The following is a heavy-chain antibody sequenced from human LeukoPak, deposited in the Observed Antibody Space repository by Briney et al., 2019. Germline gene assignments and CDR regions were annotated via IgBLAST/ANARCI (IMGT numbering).Heavy chain of an antibody. V-gene: IGHV4-59*08. J-gene: IGHJ4*02. CDR1: GGSISTYY. CDR2: IHYSGTT. Sequence: SETLSLTCTVSGGSISTYYWSWIRQPPGKGLEWIGYIHYSGTTNYNPSLKNRVTILLDTSKNQFSLNLSSVTAADTAVYYCARMGGYSGYATHWGQGTLVTVSS. D-gene: IGHD5-12*01. CDR3: ARMGGYSGYATH.